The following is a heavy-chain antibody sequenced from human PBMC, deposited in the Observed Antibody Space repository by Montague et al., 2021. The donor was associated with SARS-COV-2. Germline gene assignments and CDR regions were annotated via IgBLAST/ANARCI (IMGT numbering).Heavy chain of an antibody. CDR2: IDWDDDK. V-gene: IGHV2-70*01. CDR3: ARMLNSYDYSLVDY. CDR1: GFSLSTSGMC. Sequence: PALVKPTQTLTLTCTFSGFSLSTSGMCVSWIRQPPGKALEWLALIDWDDDKYYSTSLKTRLTISKDTSKNQVVLTMTNMDPVDTATYYCARMLNSYDYSLVDYWGQGTLVTVSS. D-gene: IGHD5-18*01. J-gene: IGHJ4*02.